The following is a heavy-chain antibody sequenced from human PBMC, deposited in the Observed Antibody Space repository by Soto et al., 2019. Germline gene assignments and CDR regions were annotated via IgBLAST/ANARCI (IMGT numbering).Heavy chain of an antibody. CDR1: GFTFSSYA. CDR2: ISYDGSNK. D-gene: IGHD6-13*01. Sequence: GGSLRLSCAASGFTFSSYAMHWVRQAPGKRLEWVAVISYDGSNKYYADSVKGRFTISRDNCKNTLYLQMNGLRAEDTAVYYWARGGIAAAGTPQCDYWGQGTLVTVSS. CDR3: ARGGIAAAGTPQCDY. J-gene: IGHJ4*02. V-gene: IGHV3-30-3*01.